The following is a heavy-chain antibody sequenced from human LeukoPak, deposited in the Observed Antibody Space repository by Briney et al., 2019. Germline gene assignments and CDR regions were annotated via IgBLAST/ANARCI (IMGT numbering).Heavy chain of an antibody. J-gene: IGHJ2*01. D-gene: IGHD6-19*01. CDR2: INPNSGDT. V-gene: IGHV1-2*02. CDR1: GYTFTGHY. Sequence: GASVKVSCKASGYTFTGHYMHWVRQAPGQGPEWMAWINPNSGDTNYAQKFQGRVTLTRDASIGTAYMEVNRLTYDDTAIYYCARDVYTSGWRYFDLWGHGTLVTVSS. CDR3: ARDVYTSGWRYFDL.